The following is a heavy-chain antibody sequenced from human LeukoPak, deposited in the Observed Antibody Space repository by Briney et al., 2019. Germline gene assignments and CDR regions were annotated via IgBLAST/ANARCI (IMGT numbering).Heavy chain of an antibody. CDR1: GYTFTNYY. D-gene: IGHD4-11*01. V-gene: IGHV1-46*01. Sequence: GASVKVSCKASGYTFTNYYMHWVRQAPGQGLEWMGIINPSGGSTNYAQKFQGRVTMTEDTSTDTAYMELSSLRSEDTAVYYCATDYRNDYWGQGTLVTVSS. J-gene: IGHJ4*02. CDR2: INPSGGST. CDR3: ATDYRNDY.